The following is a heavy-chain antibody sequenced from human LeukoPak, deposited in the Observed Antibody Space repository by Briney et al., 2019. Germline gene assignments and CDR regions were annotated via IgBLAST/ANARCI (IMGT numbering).Heavy chain of an antibody. CDR1: GSAFSGFA. CDR2: ISGSGDNK. V-gene: IGHV3-23*01. D-gene: IGHD4-17*01. J-gene: IGHJ4*02. CDR3: ARGRGGDYVPSRFDY. Sequence: GGSLRLSFSGSGSAFSGFAIGWVRPAPGKGLEWVSSISGSGDNKYYADSVDGRFVISRDNIKNTLYLQMNSLRAEDTALYYCARGRGGDYVPSRFDYWGQGTLVTVSS.